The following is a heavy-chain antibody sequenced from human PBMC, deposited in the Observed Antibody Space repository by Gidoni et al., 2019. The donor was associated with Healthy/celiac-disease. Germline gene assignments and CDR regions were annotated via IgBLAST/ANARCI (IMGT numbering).Heavy chain of an antibody. CDR1: GFTFSSYG. J-gene: IGHJ2*01. CDR3: AKDGQEWLAYWYFDL. V-gene: IGHV3-30*18. CDR2: ISYDGSNQ. D-gene: IGHD6-19*01. Sequence: QVQRVESGGGVVQPGRSLRISRAAAGFTFSSYGMHWVRQAPGKGLEWVAVISYDGSNQYYADSVKGRFTISRYNSKNTLYLQMNSLRAEDTAVYYCAKDGQEWLAYWYFDLWGRGTLVTVSS.